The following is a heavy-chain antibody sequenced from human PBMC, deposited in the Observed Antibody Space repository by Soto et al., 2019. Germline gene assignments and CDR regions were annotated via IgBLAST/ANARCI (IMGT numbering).Heavy chain of an antibody. D-gene: IGHD1-26*01. CDR1: GFTFSSYS. Sequence: EVQLVESGGGLVQPGGSLRLSCAASGFTFSSYSMNWLRQAPGKGLEWVSYISSTGSTTYYADSVKGRFTISRDKAKNSLFLQMNRPRADDTAVYYCAKGADSGSYTYDYWGQGALVTVSS. V-gene: IGHV3-48*01. CDR2: ISSTGSTT. J-gene: IGHJ4*02. CDR3: AKGADSGSYTYDY.